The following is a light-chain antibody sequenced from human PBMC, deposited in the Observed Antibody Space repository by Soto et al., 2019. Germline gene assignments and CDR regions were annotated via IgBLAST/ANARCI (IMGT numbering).Light chain of an antibody. CDR1: QTISSW. J-gene: IGKJ1*01. CDR2: KAS. Sequence: DIQMSQSPSTLSAKEGDRVTITCRASQTISSWLAWYQQKPGKAPKLLIYKASTLKSGVPSRFSGSGSGTEFTLTISSLQPDDFATYYCQHYNSYSEAFGQGTNV. CDR3: QHYNSYSEA. V-gene: IGKV1-5*03.